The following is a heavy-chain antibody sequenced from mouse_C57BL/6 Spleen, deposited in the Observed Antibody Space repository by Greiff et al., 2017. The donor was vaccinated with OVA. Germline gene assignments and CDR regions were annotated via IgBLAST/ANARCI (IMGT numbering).Heavy chain of an antibody. CDR2: IDPSDSYT. CDR3: ARGNWGNFDD. V-gene: IGHV1-50*01. J-gene: IGHJ2*01. Sequence: QVQLQQPGAELVKPGASVKLSCKASGYTFTSYWMQWVKQRPGQGLEWIGEIDPSDSYTNYNQKFKGKATLTVDTSSSTAYMQRSSLTSEDSAVYYGARGNWGNFDDWGQGTTLTVSS. D-gene: IGHD4-1*01. CDR1: GYTFTSYW.